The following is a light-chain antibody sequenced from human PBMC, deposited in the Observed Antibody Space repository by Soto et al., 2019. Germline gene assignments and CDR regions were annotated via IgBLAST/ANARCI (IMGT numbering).Light chain of an antibody. CDR2: GAS. CDR1: QSVSSSY. Sequence: ALTQFPATLSSSPGERATLSCRASQSVSSSYLAWYQQKPGQAPRLLIYGASSRATGIPDRFSGSGSGTDFTLTINRLEPEDFAVYFCQQYGDSPWTFGQGTKVEI. J-gene: IGKJ1*01. CDR3: QQYGDSPWT. V-gene: IGKV3-20*01.